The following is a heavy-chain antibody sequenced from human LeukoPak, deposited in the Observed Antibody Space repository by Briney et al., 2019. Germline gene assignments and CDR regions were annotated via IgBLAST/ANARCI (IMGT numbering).Heavy chain of an antibody. Sequence: GGSLRLSCAASGFTFSSYAMHWVRQAPGKGLEWVAVISYDGSNKYYADSVKGRFTISRDNSKNTLYLQMNSLRAEDTAVYYCASPGKQQLVYAGYFQHWGQGTLVTVSS. CDR1: GFTFSSYA. J-gene: IGHJ1*01. CDR2: ISYDGSNK. CDR3: ASPGKQQLVYAGYFQH. V-gene: IGHV3-30*04. D-gene: IGHD6-13*01.